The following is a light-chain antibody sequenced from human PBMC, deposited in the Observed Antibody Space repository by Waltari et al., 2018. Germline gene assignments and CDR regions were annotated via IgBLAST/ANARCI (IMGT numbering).Light chain of an antibody. CDR1: ALPKQY. J-gene: IGLJ2*01. Sequence: SYELTQPPSVSVSPGQTARITCSGDALPKQYVYWYQQKSGQAPILVMYKDRERPSGVPERFSGSSSGTTVTLTISGVQAEDEADYYCQSGDNSGTNRVLFSGGTKLTVL. CDR3: QSGDNSGTNRVL. V-gene: IGLV3-25*03. CDR2: KDR.